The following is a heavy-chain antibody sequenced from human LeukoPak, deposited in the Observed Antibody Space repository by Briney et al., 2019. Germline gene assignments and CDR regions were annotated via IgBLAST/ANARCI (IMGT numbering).Heavy chain of an antibody. CDR1: GYTFTSYD. CDR3: ARCGYDFWSGYLNYYYYYLDV. V-gene: IGHV1-8*02. J-gene: IGHJ6*03. D-gene: IGHD3-3*01. CDR2: MNPNSGNT. Sequence: ASVKVSCKASGYTFTSYDINWVRQATGHGLEWMGWMNPNSGNTGYAQKFQGRVTMTRNTSISTAYMELSSLRSEDTAVYYCARCGYDFWSGYLNYYYYYLDVWGKGTTVTVSS.